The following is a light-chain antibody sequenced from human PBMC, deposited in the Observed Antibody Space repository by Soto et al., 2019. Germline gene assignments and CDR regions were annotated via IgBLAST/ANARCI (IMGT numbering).Light chain of an antibody. CDR3: QQYNNWPPIT. J-gene: IGKJ5*01. V-gene: IGKV3D-15*01. CDR1: QSVSSK. CDR2: GAS. Sequence: EIVMTQSPATLSVSPGERATLSCRASQSVSSKLAWYQQKPGQAPRLLIHGASTRATGIPARFTGSGSGTEFPLTISSLQSEDFAVYYCQQYNNWPPITLGQGTRLEIK.